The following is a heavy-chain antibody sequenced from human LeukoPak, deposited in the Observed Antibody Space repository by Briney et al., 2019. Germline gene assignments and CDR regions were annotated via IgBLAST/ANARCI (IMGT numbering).Heavy chain of an antibody. D-gene: IGHD5-12*01. V-gene: IGHV1-3*01. CDR2: INAGNGNT. J-gene: IGHJ4*02. Sequence: ASVKVSCKASGYTFTSYAMHWVRQAPGQRLEWMGWINAGNGNTKYSQKFQGRVTITRDTSASTAYMELSSLRSEDMAVYYCARTRMVATTRFDYWGQGTLVTVSS. CDR3: ARTRMVATTRFDY. CDR1: GYTFTSYA.